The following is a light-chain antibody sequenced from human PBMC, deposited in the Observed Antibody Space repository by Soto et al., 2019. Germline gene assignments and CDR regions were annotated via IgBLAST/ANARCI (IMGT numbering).Light chain of an antibody. CDR3: QQSYSSVWT. V-gene: IGKV1-39*01. CDR1: QGIRND. CDR2: ASA. Sequence: DIQMTQSPSSVSASVGDRVTITCRASQGIRNDLGWYQQKPGKAPKLLIYASATLQSGVPSRFSGSGSGTDFTLTISSLQPEDIATYYCQQSYSSVWTFGRGTKVDIK. J-gene: IGKJ1*01.